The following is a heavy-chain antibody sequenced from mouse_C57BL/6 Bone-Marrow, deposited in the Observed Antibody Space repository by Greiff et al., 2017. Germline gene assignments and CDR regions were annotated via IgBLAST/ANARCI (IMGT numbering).Heavy chain of an antibody. J-gene: IGHJ3*01. CDR3: ARWAY. Sequence: VQLQQSGAELVKPGASVKLSCTASGFNIKDYYMHWVKQRTEQGLEWIGRIDTEDGDTKYAPTFKGKATITADPSSNTAYLQLSRLTSEDTAVYYCARWAYWGQGTRVTVSA. CDR1: GFNIKDYY. V-gene: IGHV14-2*01. CDR2: IDTEDGDT.